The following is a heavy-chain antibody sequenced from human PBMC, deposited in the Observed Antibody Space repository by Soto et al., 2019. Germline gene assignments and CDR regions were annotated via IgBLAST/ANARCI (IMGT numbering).Heavy chain of an antibody. Sequence: SVKVSCKAAGGTFSSYAISWVRQAPGQGLEWMGGIIPIFGTANYAQKFQGRVTITADESTSTAYMELSSLRSEDTAVYYCARDRVGGIMYFAYWGQGTRVTVSS. CDR2: IIPIFGTA. D-gene: IGHD3-16*01. CDR3: ARDRVGGIMYFAY. V-gene: IGHV1-69*13. CDR1: GGTFSSYA. J-gene: IGHJ4*02.